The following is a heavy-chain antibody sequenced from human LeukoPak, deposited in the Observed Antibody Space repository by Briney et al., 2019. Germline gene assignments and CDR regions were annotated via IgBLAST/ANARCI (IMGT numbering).Heavy chain of an antibody. V-gene: IGHV5-51*01. D-gene: IGHD6-19*01. CDR1: GYSFTSYW. CDR3: ARSSPPIAVAGNDAFDI. J-gene: IGHJ3*02. Sequence: GESLKISCKGSGYSFTSYWIGWVRQMPGKGLEWMGIIYPGDSDTRYSPSFQGQVTISADKSISTAYLQWSSLKASDTAMYYCARSSPPIAVAGNDAFDIWGQGTMVTVSS. CDR2: IYPGDSDT.